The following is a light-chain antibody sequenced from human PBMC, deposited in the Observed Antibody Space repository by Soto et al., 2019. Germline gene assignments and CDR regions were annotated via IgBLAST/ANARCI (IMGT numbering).Light chain of an antibody. CDR3: QQRSNWLT. J-gene: IGKJ4*01. CDR1: QSVSSSY. CDR2: GAS. Sequence: EIVLTQSPGTLSLSPGERATLSCRAIQSVSSSYLAWYQRKPGQAPRLLIHGASTRAAGISDRFSGSGSGTDFTLTISRLEPEDFAVYYCQQRSNWLTFGGGTKVDIK. V-gene: IGKV3D-20*02.